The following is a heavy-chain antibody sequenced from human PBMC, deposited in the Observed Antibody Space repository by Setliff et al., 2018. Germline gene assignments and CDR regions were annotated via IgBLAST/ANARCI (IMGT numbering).Heavy chain of an antibody. CDR2: ITPIFETA. J-gene: IGHJ5*01. D-gene: IGHD2-21*02. CDR1: GGTFSGYA. V-gene: IGHV1-69*06. Sequence: GASVKVSCKASGGTFSGYAFSWVRQAPGQGLEWIGGITPIFETAHYAEKLRDRVTITADKSTTTVHMELSSLTSEDTAVYFCARDPNGDFVGAFDSWGRGTLVTVSS. CDR3: ARDPNGDFVGAFDS.